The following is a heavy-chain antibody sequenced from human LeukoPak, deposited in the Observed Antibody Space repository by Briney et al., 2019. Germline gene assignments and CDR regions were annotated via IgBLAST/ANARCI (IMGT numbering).Heavy chain of an antibody. CDR3: ATYYYGSGSYQTRGSYGMDV. Sequence: SETLSLTCAVYGGSFSGYYWSWIRQPPGKGLEWIGEINHSGSTNYNPSLKSRVTISVDMSKNQFSLKLSSVTAADTAVYYCATYYYGSGSYQTRGSYGMDVWGQGTTVTVSS. V-gene: IGHV4-34*01. D-gene: IGHD3-10*01. J-gene: IGHJ6*02. CDR1: GGSFSGYY. CDR2: INHSGST.